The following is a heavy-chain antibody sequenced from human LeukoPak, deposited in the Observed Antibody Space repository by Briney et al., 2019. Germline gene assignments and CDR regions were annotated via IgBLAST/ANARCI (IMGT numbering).Heavy chain of an antibody. V-gene: IGHV4-61*02. CDR2: IYTSGST. D-gene: IGHD3-10*01. Sequence: SETLSLTCTVSGGSISSSSYYWGWIRQPAGKGLEWIGRIYTSGSTNYNPSLKSRVTISVDTSKNQFSLKLSSVTAADTAVYYCASSLLWFGELFGWFDPWGQGTLVTVSS. CDR1: GGSISSSSYY. CDR3: ASSLLWFGELFGWFDP. J-gene: IGHJ5*02.